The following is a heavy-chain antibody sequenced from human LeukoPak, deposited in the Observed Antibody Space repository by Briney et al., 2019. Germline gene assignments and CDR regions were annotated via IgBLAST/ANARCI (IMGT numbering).Heavy chain of an antibody. CDR1: AFTFSSYS. D-gene: IGHD6-13*01. V-gene: IGHV3-21*01. J-gene: IGHJ5*02. CDR2: ISSSGSYI. CDR3: ARDRYGVAAEGSWFDP. Sequence: GGSLRLSCAASAFTFSSYSMNWVRQAPGKGLEWVSSISSSGSYIYYADSVKGRFTISRDNAKDSLYLQMNSLRAEDTAVYYCARDRYGVAAEGSWFDPWGQGTLVTVSS.